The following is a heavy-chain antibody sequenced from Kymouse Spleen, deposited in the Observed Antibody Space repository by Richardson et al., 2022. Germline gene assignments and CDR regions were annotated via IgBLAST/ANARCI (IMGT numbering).Heavy chain of an antibody. CDR2: ISSSGSTI. CDR3: ARGIAARPKVRGVIIPNWFDP. D-gene: IGHD3-10*01. J-gene: IGHJ5*02. CDR1: GFTFSDYY. V-gene: IGHV3-11*01. Sequence: QVQLVESGGGLVKPGGSLRLSCAASGFTFSDYYMSWIRQAPGKGLEWVSYISSSGSTIYYADSVKGRFTISRDNAKNSLYLQMNSLRAEDTAVYYCARGIAARPKVRGVIIPNWFDPWGQGTLVTVSS.